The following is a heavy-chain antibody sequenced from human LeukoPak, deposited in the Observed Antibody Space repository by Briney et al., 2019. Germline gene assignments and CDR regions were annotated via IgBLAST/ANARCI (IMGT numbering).Heavy chain of an antibody. V-gene: IGHV4-38-2*02. D-gene: IGHD2-8*01. J-gene: IGHJ4*02. CDR1: DSSITSTYY. CDR2: VFRLQTVRT. CDR3: ARVLHAPYLIDS. Sequence: PSETLSLTCTVSDSSITSTYYWAWFRQPPGKGLEWIATVFRLQTVRTFNNPSLGSRVTMSLDPSHNQFSLNLTSVTAADTALYFCARVLHAPYLIDSWGQGTPVTVSS.